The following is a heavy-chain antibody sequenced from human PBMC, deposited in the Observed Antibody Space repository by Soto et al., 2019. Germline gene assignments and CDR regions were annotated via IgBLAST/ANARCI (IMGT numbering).Heavy chain of an antibody. J-gene: IGHJ4*02. D-gene: IGHD5-18*01. CDR2: ISYDGSNK. Sequence: QVQLVESGGGVVQPGRSLRLSCAASGFIFSSYGMHWVRQAPGKGLEWVAVISYDGSNKYYADTVKGRFTISRDNSKKTLYLQMNSLRAEDTAVYYCAKGITAMTYFDYWVQGTLSPSPQ. CDR1: GFIFSSYG. V-gene: IGHV3-30*18. CDR3: AKGITAMTYFDY.